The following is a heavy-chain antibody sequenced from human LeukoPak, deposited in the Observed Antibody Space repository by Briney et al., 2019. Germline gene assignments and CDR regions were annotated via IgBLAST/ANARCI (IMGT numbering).Heavy chain of an antibody. J-gene: IGHJ4*02. CDR1: GFTVSSNY. D-gene: IGHD6-19*01. CDR2: IYSGGST. Sequence: TGGSLRLSCAASGFTVSSNYMSWVRQAPGKGLEWVSVIYSGGSTYYADSVKGRFTISRDNSKNTLYLQMNSLRAEDTAVYYCAREPPIAVAGIDGKAGDYWGQGTLVTVSS. CDR3: AREPPIAVAGIDGKAGDY. V-gene: IGHV3-53*01.